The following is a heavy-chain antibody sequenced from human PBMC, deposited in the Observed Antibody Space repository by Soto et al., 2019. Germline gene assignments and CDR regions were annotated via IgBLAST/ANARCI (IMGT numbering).Heavy chain of an antibody. Sequence: EAQLVESGGGLVQPGGSLRLSCAASGFTFSNYEMHWVRQAPGKGLXXVSGISNNGAHTDYAKSVKGRFTISRDNSENXXXLXMGSLXAEDMXXXXXXXXXYGSXWPNVYMDVWGKGTTVTVSS. V-gene: IGHV3-64*01. CDR2: ISNNGAHT. J-gene: IGHJ6*03. D-gene: IGHD6-13*01. CDR3: XXXXYGSXWPNVYMDV. CDR1: GFTFSNYE.